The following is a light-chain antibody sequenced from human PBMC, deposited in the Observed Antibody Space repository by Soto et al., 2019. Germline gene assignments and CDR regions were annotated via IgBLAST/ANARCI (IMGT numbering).Light chain of an antibody. V-gene: IGKV1-39*01. Sequence: DLPMTQSPSSLSASVGDRVIITCRASQSVSSYLNWYQQKLGKAPKLLISAASNLQSGVPSRFSGSGSGTEFTLTINGLEVEDFAIYFCQQSFTTPPYTFGQGTRL. CDR1: QSVSSY. CDR3: QQSFTTPPYT. CDR2: AAS. J-gene: IGKJ2*01.